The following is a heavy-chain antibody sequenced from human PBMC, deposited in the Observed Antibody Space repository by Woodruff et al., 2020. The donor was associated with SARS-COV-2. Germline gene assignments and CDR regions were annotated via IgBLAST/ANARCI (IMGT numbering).Heavy chain of an antibody. D-gene: IGHD2-15*01. J-gene: IGHJ4*02. V-gene: IGHV3-11*06. CDR3: ARGYCSGGSCYSGLFDN. Sequence: VKGRFTISRDNAKNSLYLQMNSLRAEDTAVYYCARGYCSGGSCYSGLFDNWGQGTLVTVSS.